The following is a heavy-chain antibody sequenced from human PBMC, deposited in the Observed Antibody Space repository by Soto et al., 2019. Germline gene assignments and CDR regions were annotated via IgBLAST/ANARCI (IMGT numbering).Heavy chain of an antibody. CDR3: ATSAQWFGELSPSLNWFDP. CDR1: GYTFTSYA. V-gene: IGHV1-3*01. J-gene: IGHJ5*02. D-gene: IGHD3-10*01. CDR2: INAGNGNT. Sequence: ASVKVSCKASGYTFTSYAMHWVRQAPGQRLEWMGWINAGNGNTKYSQKFQGRVTITKDTSTDTAYMELSSLRSEDTAVYYCATSAQWFGELSPSLNWFDPWGQGTLVTVSS.